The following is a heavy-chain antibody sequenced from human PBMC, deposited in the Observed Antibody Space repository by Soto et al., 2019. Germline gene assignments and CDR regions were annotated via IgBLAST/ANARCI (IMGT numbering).Heavy chain of an antibody. Sequence: SVEVSCKASGGTVSSYAISWVRQAPGEGLEWMGGIIPIFGTANYAQKFQGRVTITADESTSTAYMELSSLRSEDTAVYYCARVGSGSIRWADDNWFDPWGQGTLVTVSS. V-gene: IGHV1-69*13. CDR3: ARVGSGSIRWADDNWFDP. CDR2: IIPIFGTA. D-gene: IGHD6-19*01. CDR1: GGTVSSYA. J-gene: IGHJ5*02.